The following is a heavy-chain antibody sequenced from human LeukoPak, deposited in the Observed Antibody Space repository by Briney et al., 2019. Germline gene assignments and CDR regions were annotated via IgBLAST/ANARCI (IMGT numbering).Heavy chain of an antibody. V-gene: IGHV3-33*01. CDR1: GFTLSTHG. CDR3: ARDPEYSTSSVDY. J-gene: IGHJ4*02. D-gene: IGHD6-6*01. CDR2: IWYDGSKK. Sequence: GGSLRLSCAASGFTLSTHGMHWVRQAPGKGLEWVAVIWYDGSKKYYADSVKGRFTISRDNSKNTLYLQMNSLRAEDTAVYYCARDPEYSTSSVDYWGQGTLVTVSS.